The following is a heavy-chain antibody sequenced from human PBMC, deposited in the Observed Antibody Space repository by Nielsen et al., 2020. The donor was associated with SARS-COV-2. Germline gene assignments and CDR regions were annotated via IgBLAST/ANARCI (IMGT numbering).Heavy chain of an antibody. J-gene: IGHJ4*02. D-gene: IGHD3-3*01. CDR1: GFTFSSYA. CDR3: AKTSGSIFGVVIIGRGEAH. V-gene: IGHV3-23*01. Sequence: GESLKISCAASGFTFSSYAMSWVRQAPGKGLEWVSAISGSGGSTYYADSVKGRFTISRDNSKNTLYLQMNSLRAEDTAVYYCAKTSGSIFGVVIIGRGEAHWGQGTLVTVSS. CDR2: ISGSGGST.